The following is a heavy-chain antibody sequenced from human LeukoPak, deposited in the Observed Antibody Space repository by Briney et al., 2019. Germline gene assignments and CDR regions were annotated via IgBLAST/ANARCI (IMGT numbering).Heavy chain of an antibody. Sequence: PSETLSLTCTVSGGSISSYYWSWIRQPPGKGLEWIGYIYYSGSTNYNPSLKSRVTISVDTSKNQFSLKLSTVTAADTAVYYCARESNFWRAFDYWGQGTLVTVSS. CDR2: IYYSGST. V-gene: IGHV4-59*01. D-gene: IGHD3-3*01. CDR3: ARESNFWRAFDY. CDR1: GGSISSYY. J-gene: IGHJ4*02.